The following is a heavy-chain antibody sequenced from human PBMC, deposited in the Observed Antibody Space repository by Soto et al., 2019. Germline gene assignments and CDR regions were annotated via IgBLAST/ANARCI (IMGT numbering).Heavy chain of an antibody. V-gene: IGHV3-48*01. J-gene: IGHJ4*02. D-gene: IGHD3-3*02. Sequence: EVQLVESGGGLVQPGWSLRLSCAASGVTFIGYSMNWVSQAPGTGLEWISYISGSSSAIYYADSVKSRFTISRDNAKTSLYLQTNSRRAEDTAVYSCARVESRIASRRGYGGQGTGVTVSS. CDR2: ISGSSSAI. CDR3: ARVESRIASRRGY. CDR1: GVTFIGYS.